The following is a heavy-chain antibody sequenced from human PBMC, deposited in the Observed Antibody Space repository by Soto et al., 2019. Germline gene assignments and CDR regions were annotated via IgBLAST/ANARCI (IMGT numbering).Heavy chain of an antibody. CDR3: ARVGGNWNDDYFDH. CDR2: MNPNSGDT. D-gene: IGHD1-1*01. CDR1: GYTFTNHD. V-gene: IGHV1-8*01. Sequence: QVQLVQSGAEVKKPGASVKVSCKASGYTFTNHDINWVRQTTGQGLEWMGWMNPNSGDTGYAQKFQGRVIMTRDTSIRTAYMELSNLRSDDTAVYYCARVGGNWNDDYFDHWGQGALVTVSS. J-gene: IGHJ4*02.